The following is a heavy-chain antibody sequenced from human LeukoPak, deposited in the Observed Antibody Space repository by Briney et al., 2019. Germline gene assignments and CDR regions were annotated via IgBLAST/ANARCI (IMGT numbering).Heavy chain of an antibody. CDR2: ISSSGSTI. Sequence: GGSLRLSCAASGFTFSSCEMNWVRQAPGKGLEWVSYISSSGSTIYYADSVKGRFTISRDNAKNSLYLQMNSLRAEDTAVYYCARDGGYSSGWYDHWGQGTLVTVSS. CDR1: GFTFSSCE. CDR3: ARDGGYSSGWYDH. J-gene: IGHJ5*02. D-gene: IGHD6-19*01. V-gene: IGHV3-48*03.